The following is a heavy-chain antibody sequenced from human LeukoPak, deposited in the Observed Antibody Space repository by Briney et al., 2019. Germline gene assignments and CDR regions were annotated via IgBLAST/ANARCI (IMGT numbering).Heavy chain of an antibody. CDR1: GFTFSSYG. CDR2: IWFDGSNK. D-gene: IGHD2-2*01. Sequence: PGGSLRLSCEASGFTFSSYGMHWVRQAPGKGLEWVAVIWFDGSNKHYADSVKGRFTISRDDSENTLYLQMNSLRAEDTAVYYCARDPSYCSSTSCYVGSPLYYYYPMDVWGQGTTVTVSS. CDR3: ARDPSYCSSTSCYVGSPLYYYYPMDV. J-gene: IGHJ6*02. V-gene: IGHV3-33*08.